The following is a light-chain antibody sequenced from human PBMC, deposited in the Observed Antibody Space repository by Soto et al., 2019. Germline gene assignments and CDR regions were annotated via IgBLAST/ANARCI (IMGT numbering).Light chain of an antibody. V-gene: IGKV3-11*01. Sequence: EIALTQSPATLSLSPGERATLSCRASQSVGSSLAWFQQKPGQAPRLLIYDASNRATGIPARFSGSGSGTDFTLTISSLEPEDFAVYYCQQRGSGPQLTFGGGTKVDIK. CDR2: DAS. CDR1: QSVGSS. J-gene: IGKJ4*01. CDR3: QQRGSGPQLT.